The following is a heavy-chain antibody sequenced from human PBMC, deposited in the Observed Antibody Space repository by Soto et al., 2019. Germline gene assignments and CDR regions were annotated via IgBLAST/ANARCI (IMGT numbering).Heavy chain of an antibody. J-gene: IGHJ4*02. D-gene: IGHD6-19*01. CDR2: ISGYDGKT. CDR1: GYTFTNYG. V-gene: IGHV1-18*01. Sequence: ASVKVSCKASGYTFTNYGISWVRQAPGQGLEWMGWISGYDGKTHYAQKFQGRVTMTTDTSTSTAYMELRSLRSDDTAVYYCASSSSSGWYKYYFDYWGQGTLVTVSS. CDR3: ASSSSSGWYKYYFDY.